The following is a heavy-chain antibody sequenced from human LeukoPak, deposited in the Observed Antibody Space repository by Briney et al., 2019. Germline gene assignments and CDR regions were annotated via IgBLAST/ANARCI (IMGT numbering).Heavy chain of an antibody. CDR1: GFTFSSYW. Sequence: PGGSLRLSCAASGFTFSSYWMHWVRQAPGKGLVWVSRINSDGSSTSYADSVKGRFTISRDNAKNTLYLQMNSLRAEDTAVYYCASQPNSHGGEYYFDYWGQGILVTVSS. V-gene: IGHV3-74*01. CDR3: ASQPNSHGGEYYFDY. CDR2: INSDGSST. J-gene: IGHJ4*02. D-gene: IGHD5-18*01.